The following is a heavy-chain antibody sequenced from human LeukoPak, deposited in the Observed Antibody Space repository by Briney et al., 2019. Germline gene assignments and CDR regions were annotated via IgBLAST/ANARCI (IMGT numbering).Heavy chain of an antibody. Sequence: GGSLRLSCTASGFTFGDYAMSWVRQAPGKGLEWVGFITSKPYGGTTQYAASVKGRFAISRDDSNSIAYLQMNSLKTEDTALYYCAREHSSGWSWGQETLVTVSS. V-gene: IGHV3-49*04. CDR2: ITSKPYGGTT. D-gene: IGHD6-19*01. J-gene: IGHJ4*02. CDR3: AREHSSGWS. CDR1: GFTFGDYA.